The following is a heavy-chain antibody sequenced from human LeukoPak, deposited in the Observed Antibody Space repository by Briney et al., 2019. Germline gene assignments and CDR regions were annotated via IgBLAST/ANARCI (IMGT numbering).Heavy chain of an antibody. CDR2: IRYDGSNK. V-gene: IGHV3-30*02. J-gene: IGHJ6*03. CDR1: GFTFSSYG. Sequence: GGFLRLSCAASGFTFSSYGMHWVRQAPGKGLEWVAFIRYDGSNKYYADSVKGRFTISRDNSKNTLYLQMNSLRAEDTAVYYCAKDSGGIAAPNYYYYYYMDVWGKGTTVTVSS. CDR3: AKDSGGIAAPNYYYYYYMDV. D-gene: IGHD6-13*01.